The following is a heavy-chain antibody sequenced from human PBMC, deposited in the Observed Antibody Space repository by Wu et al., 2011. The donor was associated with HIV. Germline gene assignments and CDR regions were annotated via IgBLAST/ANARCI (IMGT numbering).Heavy chain of an antibody. CDR1: GRGFPTSI. J-gene: IGHJ4*02. CDR2: IIPIFGTA. D-gene: IGHD3-22*01. CDR3: ARGIPYYYDSSGYSSTPYYFDY. Sequence: QVQLVQSGAEVKKPGASVRVSCKASGRGFPTSIVTWVRQAPGQGPEWMGGIIPIFGTANYAQKFQGRVTITTDESTSTAYMELSSLRSEDTAVYYCARGIPYYYDSSGYSSTPYYFDYWGQGTLVTVSS. V-gene: IGHV1-69*05.